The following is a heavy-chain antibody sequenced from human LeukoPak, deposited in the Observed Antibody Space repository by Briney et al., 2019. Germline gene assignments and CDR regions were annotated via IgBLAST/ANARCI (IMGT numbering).Heavy chain of an antibody. CDR2: IRSESNSCAT. V-gene: IGHV3-73*01. D-gene: IGHD3-10*01. CDR3: TRYRGFGESLDAFDI. J-gene: IGHJ3*02. CDR1: RFTFSGSA. Sequence: PGGSLRLSCAASRFTFSGSALHWVCQASGKGLEWVGRIRSESNSCATAYAAAVKGRFTISRDDSKKTAYLQMNSLKTEDTAVYFCTRYRGFGESLDAFDIWGQGTMVIVSS.